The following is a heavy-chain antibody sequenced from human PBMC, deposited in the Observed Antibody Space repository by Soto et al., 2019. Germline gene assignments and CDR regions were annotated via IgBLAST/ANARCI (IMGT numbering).Heavy chain of an antibody. CDR3: ARGRNWVARDVDY. V-gene: IGHV1-18*01. D-gene: IGHD2-15*01. CDR2: ISAYNGHT. J-gene: IGHJ4*02. CDR1: GYTFNTYG. Sequence: ASVKVSCKASGYTFNTYGISWVRQAPGQGLEWMGWISAYNGHTDYAQKFQGRVTMTTDSPTNTISMELRGLRSDDTAVYYCARGRNWVARDVDYWGQGTLVTVSS.